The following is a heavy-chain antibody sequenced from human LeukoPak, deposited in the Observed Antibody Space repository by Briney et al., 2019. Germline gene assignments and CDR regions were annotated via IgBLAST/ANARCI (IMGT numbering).Heavy chain of an antibody. J-gene: IGHJ6*02. V-gene: IGHV3-9*01. D-gene: IGHD6-19*01. CDR1: GFTFDDYA. Sequence: SGGSLRLSCAASGFTFDDYAMHWVRQAPGKGLEWVSGISWNSGSIGYADSVKGRFTISRDNAKNSLYLQMNNLRAEDTALYYCAKGLDYYYGMDVWGQGTTVTVPS. CDR2: ISWNSGSI. CDR3: AKGLDYYYGMDV.